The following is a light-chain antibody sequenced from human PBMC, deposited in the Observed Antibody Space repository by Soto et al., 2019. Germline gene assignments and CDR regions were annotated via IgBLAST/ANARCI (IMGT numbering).Light chain of an antibody. CDR2: WAS. J-gene: IGKJ1*01. CDR3: QQYYSTPLA. CDR1: QSVLYSSNNKNY. Sequence: DIVMTRSPDSLAVSLVERATINCKSSQSVLYSSNNKNYLAWYQQKPGQPPKLLIYWASTRESGVPDRFSGSGSGTDFTLTISSLQAEDVAVYYCQQYYSTPLALGQGTKVDIK. V-gene: IGKV4-1*01.